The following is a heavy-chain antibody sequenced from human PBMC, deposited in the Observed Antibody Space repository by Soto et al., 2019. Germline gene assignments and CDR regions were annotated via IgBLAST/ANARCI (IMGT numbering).Heavy chain of an antibody. CDR2: ISHSGST. D-gene: IGHD3-22*01. J-gene: IGHJ4*02. Sequence: SETLSLTCAVSGGSTSSGGYSWSWLRQPPGKGLEWIGYISHSGSTYYNPSLKSRVTISVDTSKNQFSLKLSSVTAADTAVYYCARGKDSSGLFHLFDHWGQGTLVTVSS. CDR1: GGSTSSGGYS. CDR3: ARGKDSSGLFHLFDH. V-gene: IGHV4-30-2*01.